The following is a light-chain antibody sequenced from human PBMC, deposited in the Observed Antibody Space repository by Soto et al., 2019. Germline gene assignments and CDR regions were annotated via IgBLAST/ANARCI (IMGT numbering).Light chain of an antibody. CDR3: SSYTSSGTYV. V-gene: IGLV2-14*03. Sequence: QSVLTQPASVSGSPGQSITISCTGTSNDVGHDNYVSWYQQFPGKVPKLIFYDVSNRPSGVFNRFSGSKSGNTASLTIFGLQADDEADYYCSSYTSSGTYVFGTGTKVTVL. J-gene: IGLJ1*01. CDR1: SNDVGHDNY. CDR2: DVS.